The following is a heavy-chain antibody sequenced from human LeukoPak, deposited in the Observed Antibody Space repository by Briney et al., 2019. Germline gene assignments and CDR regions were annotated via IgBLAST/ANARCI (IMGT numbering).Heavy chain of an antibody. CDR3: AGRVVPAARWGAFDI. J-gene: IGHJ3*02. CDR2: IRGSGGST. V-gene: IGHV3-23*01. Sequence: PGGSLRLSCAASGFTFSSYAMSWVRQAPGKGLEWVSAIRGSGGSTYYADSVKGRFTISRDNSKNTLYLQMNSLRAEDTAVYYCAGRVVPAARWGAFDIWGQGTMVTVSS. CDR1: GFTFSSYA. D-gene: IGHD2-2*01.